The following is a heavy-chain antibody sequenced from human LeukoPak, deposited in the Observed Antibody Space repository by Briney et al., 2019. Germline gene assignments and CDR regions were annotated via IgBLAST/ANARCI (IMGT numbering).Heavy chain of an antibody. D-gene: IGHD4-17*01. Sequence: SETLSLTCTVSGGSISSGGYYWSWIRQHPGKGLEWIGYIYYSGSTYYNPSLKSRVTISVDTSKNQFSLKLSSVTAADTAVYYCARAGTVTSFDYWGQEPWSPSPQ. J-gene: IGHJ4*01. CDR3: ARAGTVTSFDY. CDR1: GGSISSGGYY. CDR2: IYYSGST. V-gene: IGHV4-31*03.